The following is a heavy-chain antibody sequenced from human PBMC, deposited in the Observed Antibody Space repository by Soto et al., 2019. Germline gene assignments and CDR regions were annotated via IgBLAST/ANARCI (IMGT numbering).Heavy chain of an antibody. CDR3: ARGAINYSYAEL. CDR2: IKRDGSTT. Sequence: PGGSLRLSCAASGFTFSDYWMHWVRQAPGKGLEWVSRIKRDGSTTNYADSVKGRFTISRDNAKNTLYLEMNSLRVEDTADYYCARGAINYSYAELWRNATTVTASS. J-gene: IGHJ6*03. CDR1: GFTFSDYW. V-gene: IGHV3-74*01.